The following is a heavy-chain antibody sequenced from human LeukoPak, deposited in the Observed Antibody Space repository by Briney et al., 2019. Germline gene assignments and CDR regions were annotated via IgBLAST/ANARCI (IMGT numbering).Heavy chain of an antibody. V-gene: IGHV4-61*02. CDR3: ARYIVSYPHDAFDI. Sequence: SQTLSLTCTVSGGSISSGSYYWSWIRQPAGKGLEWIGRIYTSGSTNYNPSLKSRVTISVDTSKKQFSLKLSSVTAADTAFYYCARYIVSYPHDAFDIWAKGQWSPSLQ. CDR2: IYTSGST. J-gene: IGHJ3*02. CDR1: GGSISSGSYY. D-gene: IGHD1-26*01.